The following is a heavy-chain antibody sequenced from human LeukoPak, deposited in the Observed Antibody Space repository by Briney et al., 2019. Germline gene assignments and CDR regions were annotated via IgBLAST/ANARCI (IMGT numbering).Heavy chain of an antibody. V-gene: IGHV1-18*01. J-gene: IGHJ3*02. CDR2: ISGYHGNT. CDR1: GYTFTSYG. CDR3: ARVFRTTPYAFDI. Sequence: GASVKVSCKASGYTFTSYGISWVRQAPGQGLEWMGWISGYHGNTKYAQKFQDRVTMTTDTSTSTAYMELRSLRSDDTAVYCCARVFRTTPYAFDIWGQGTMVTVSS. D-gene: IGHD1-1*01.